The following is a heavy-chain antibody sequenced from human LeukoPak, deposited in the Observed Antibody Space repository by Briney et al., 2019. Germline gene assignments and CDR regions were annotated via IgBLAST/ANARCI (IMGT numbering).Heavy chain of an antibody. V-gene: IGHV1-69*13. CDR1: VYRFTGYY. Sequence: SVKVSCKASVYRFTGYYLHWVRQAPGQGLEWMGGIIPIFGTAIYAQKFQGRVTITADESTSTAYMELSSLRSEDTAVYYCAGFVGTKWEQAFDYWGQGTLVTVSS. J-gene: IGHJ4*02. CDR2: IIPIFGTA. D-gene: IGHD1-26*01. CDR3: AGFVGTKWEQAFDY.